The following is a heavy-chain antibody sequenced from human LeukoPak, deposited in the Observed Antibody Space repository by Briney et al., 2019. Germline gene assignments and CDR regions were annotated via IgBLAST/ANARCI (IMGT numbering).Heavy chain of an antibody. D-gene: IGHD2-15*01. CDR2: INQDASAK. CDR3: ARDPAGFSRSSRYCSGGSCMSY. Sequence: HPGGSLRLSCAASGFSFTYFWMTWVRQAPGKGLEWVANINQDASAKYYVDSVKGRFTISRDNAKKSLYLLMNNLTAEDTAVYYCARDPAGFSRSSRYCSGGSCMSYWGQGTLVTVSS. V-gene: IGHV3-7*01. J-gene: IGHJ4*02. CDR1: GFSFTYFW.